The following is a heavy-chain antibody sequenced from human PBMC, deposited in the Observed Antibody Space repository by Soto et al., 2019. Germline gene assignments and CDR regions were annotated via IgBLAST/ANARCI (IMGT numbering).Heavy chain of an antibody. V-gene: IGHV4-39*01. Sequence: SETLSLTCTVSGGSISSSSYYWGWIRQPPGKGLEWIGSIYYSGSTYYNPSLKSRVTISVDMSKKQFSLKLTSVTAADTAVYYCARQQALYRSGWPIDYWGQGTLVTVSS. D-gene: IGHD6-25*01. CDR3: ARQQALYRSGWPIDY. CDR1: GGSISSSSYY. J-gene: IGHJ4*02. CDR2: IYYSGST.